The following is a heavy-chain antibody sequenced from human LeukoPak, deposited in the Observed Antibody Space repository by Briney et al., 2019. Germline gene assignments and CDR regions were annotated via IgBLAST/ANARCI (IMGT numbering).Heavy chain of an antibody. CDR1: GFTVSSNY. Sequence: GGSLRLSCAASGFTVSSNYMSWVRQAPGKGLEWVSVIYSGGSTYYADSVKGRFTISRDNSKNTLYLQMSSLRAEDTAVYYCAKDSLADIDYWGQGTLVTVSS. D-gene: IGHD3-16*01. V-gene: IGHV3-66*01. CDR2: IYSGGST. CDR3: AKDSLADIDY. J-gene: IGHJ4*02.